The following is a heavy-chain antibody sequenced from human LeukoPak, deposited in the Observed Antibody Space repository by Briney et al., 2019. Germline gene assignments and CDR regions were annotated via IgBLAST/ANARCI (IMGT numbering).Heavy chain of an antibody. CDR3: ARHARRWYSSSYWFDP. J-gene: IGHJ5*02. Sequence: SETLSLTCTISGASIDSYYWSWIRQPPGKGLEWIGYIYYSGTTNYNPSLKRRVTISVDTSKNQFSLKLSSVTAADTAVYYCARHARRWYSSSYWFDPWGQGTLVTVSS. CDR1: GASIDSYY. CDR2: IYYSGTT. V-gene: IGHV4-59*01. D-gene: IGHD6-13*01.